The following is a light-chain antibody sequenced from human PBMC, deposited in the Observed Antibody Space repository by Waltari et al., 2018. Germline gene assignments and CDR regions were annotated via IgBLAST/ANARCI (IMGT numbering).Light chain of an antibody. V-gene: IGLV2-8*01. Sequence: QSALTQPPSASVSPGQSVPISCPGTTSDLCPHNYVSWYQQYPGKAPKLISYEVSKRPSGVPDRFSGSKSGNTASLTVSGLQADDEADYYCSSHGGSKVFGGGTKLTVL. J-gene: IGLJ2*01. CDR1: TSDLCPHNY. CDR3: SSHGGSKV. CDR2: EVS.